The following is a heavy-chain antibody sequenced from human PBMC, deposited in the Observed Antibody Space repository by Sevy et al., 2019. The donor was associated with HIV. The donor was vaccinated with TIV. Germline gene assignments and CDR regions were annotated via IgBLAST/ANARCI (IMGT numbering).Heavy chain of an antibody. CDR1: GFIFSDYT. J-gene: IGHJ4*02. CDR2: ISYDGSFT. CDR3: ARSQSSSWHYFDY. D-gene: IGHD6-13*01. Sequence: GGSLRLSCAASGFIFSDYTLHWVRQAPGTGLEWVAVISYDGSFTYYAASVEGRFTISGDNSKNTLFLQMNSLRHEDTAVYYCARSQSSSWHYFDYWGQGTLVTVSS. V-gene: IGHV3-30*04.